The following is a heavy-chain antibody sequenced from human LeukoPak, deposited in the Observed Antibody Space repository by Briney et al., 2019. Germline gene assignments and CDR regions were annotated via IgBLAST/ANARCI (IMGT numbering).Heavy chain of an antibody. CDR3: ARDYSNYDYYYYIDV. Sequence: PSETLSLTCTVSGGSISNHYWSWIRQPAGKGLEWIGRIYTSGSTSYKPSLKSRVTISVDKSKNQFSLKLSSVTAADTAVYYCARDYSNYDYYYYIDVWGKGTTVTVSS. CDR1: GGSISNHY. D-gene: IGHD4-11*01. V-gene: IGHV4-4*07. J-gene: IGHJ6*03. CDR2: IYTSGST.